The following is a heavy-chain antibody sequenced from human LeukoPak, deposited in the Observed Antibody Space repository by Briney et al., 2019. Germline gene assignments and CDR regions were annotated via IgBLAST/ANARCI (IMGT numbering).Heavy chain of an antibody. CDR3: ARSANYGGHAFFDY. D-gene: IGHD4/OR15-4a*01. Sequence: GGSLRLSCAASGFTFSSYWMTWVRQTPGKGLEWVANIKHDGSEDYFVDSVKGRFTVSRDNAENSLHLQMSSLRAEDTAVYYCARSANYGGHAFFDYWGQGILVIVSS. J-gene: IGHJ4*02. V-gene: IGHV3-7*01. CDR1: GFTFSSYW. CDR2: IKHDGSED.